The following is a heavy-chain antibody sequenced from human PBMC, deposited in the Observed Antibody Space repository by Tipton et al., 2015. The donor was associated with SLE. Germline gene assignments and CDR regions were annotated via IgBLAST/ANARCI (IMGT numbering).Heavy chain of an antibody. V-gene: IGHV4-38-2*01. J-gene: IGHJ4*02. Sequence: GLVKPSETLSLSCDVTGFSISSGYYWGWIRQPPGKGLEWIGSISQSGSAFYSASLKSRISMSVDTLKNQVLLRLNSVTAADTAAYYCARHDYDDNGYYMHYFDYWGQGTLVTVSS. CDR2: ISQSGSA. CDR1: GFSISSGYY. D-gene: IGHD3-22*01. CDR3: ARHDYDDNGYYMHYFDY.